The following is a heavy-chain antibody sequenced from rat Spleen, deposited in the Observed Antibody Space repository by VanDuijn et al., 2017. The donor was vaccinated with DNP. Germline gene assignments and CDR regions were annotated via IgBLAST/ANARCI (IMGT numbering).Heavy chain of an antibody. CDR2: INTGSGST. Sequence: QIQLQQSGAELAKPGSSVKISCKASGYTFTTYYMSWIKETTGQGLEYIGYINTGSGSTDYNEKFKGKATLTVDKSSSTAFMQLSSLTPDDSAVYYCASSWVGVRGIWFAYWGQGTLVTVSS. CDR1: GYTFTTYY. V-gene: IGHV1-43*01. J-gene: IGHJ3*01. D-gene: IGHD4-3*01. CDR3: ASSWVGVRGIWFAY.